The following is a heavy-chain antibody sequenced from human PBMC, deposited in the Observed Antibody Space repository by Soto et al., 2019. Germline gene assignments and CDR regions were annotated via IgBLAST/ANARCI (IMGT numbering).Heavy chain of an antibody. V-gene: IGHV3-23*01. CDR1: GFTFINYA. Sequence: EVQLLESGGDSVQPGGSVRLSCAGSGFTFINYAMNWVRQDPGKGLEWGSTISGGGDATFFADSVRGRFTFSRDNSKNTVTLQMNSLGVDDTAVYYCARKVVGSTSRPDYWYFDLWGRGTLVTVSS. CDR2: ISGGGDAT. J-gene: IGHJ2*01. CDR3: ARKVVGSTSRPDYWYFDL. D-gene: IGHD2-21*01.